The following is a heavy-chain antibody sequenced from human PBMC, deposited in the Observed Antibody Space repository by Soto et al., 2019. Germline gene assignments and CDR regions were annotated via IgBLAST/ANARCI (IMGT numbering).Heavy chain of an antibody. Sequence: ESLKISCKGSGYIFTSYWIVWVRQVPGKGLEWMGIIYTGDSDTRYSPSFQGQVTISADKSISTAYLQWSSLKASDTAMYYCARQGVVPLEYYFDYWGQGTLVTVSS. CDR1: GYIFTSYW. J-gene: IGHJ4*02. CDR3: ARQGVVPLEYYFDY. CDR2: IYTGDSDT. D-gene: IGHD2-15*01. V-gene: IGHV5-51*01.